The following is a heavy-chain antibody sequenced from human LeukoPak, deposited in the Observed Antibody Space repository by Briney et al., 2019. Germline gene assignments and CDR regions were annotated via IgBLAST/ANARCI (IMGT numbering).Heavy chain of an antibody. J-gene: IGHJ4*02. CDR1: GFTFSDYY. CDR2: ISSSGSTI. D-gene: IGHD3-22*01. CDR3: ARDIGYYDSSGYYYGDDYFDY. Sequence: GGSLRLSCAASGFTFSDYYMSWIRQAPGKGLEWVSYISSSGSTIYYADSVKGRFTISRDNAKNSLYLQMNSLRAEDTAVYYCARDIGYYDSSGYYYGDDYFDYWGQGTLVTVSS. V-gene: IGHV3-11*01.